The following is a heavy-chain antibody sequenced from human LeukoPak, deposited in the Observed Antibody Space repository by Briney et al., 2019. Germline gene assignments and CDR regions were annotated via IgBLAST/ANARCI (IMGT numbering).Heavy chain of an antibody. D-gene: IGHD1-26*01. Sequence: SETLSLTCTVSGGSISSSSYYWGWIRQPPGKGLEWIGSIYYSGSTYYNPSLKSRVTISVDTSRNQFSLKLSSVTAADTAVYYCARSHLGSYDYWGQGTLVTVSS. V-gene: IGHV4-39*07. CDR2: IYYSGST. CDR1: GGSISSSSYY. J-gene: IGHJ4*02. CDR3: ARSHLGSYDY.